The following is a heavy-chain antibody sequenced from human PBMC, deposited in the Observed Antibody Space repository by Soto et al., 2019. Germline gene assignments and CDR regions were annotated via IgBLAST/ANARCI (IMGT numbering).Heavy chain of an antibody. CDR3: ARGSVGVVAATDRFDP. CDR2: INPNSGGT. Sequence: SVKVACNASGYTFTCYYMPSVRRAPGQGLASMGWINPNSGGTNYAQKIHGSVTMTRDTSISTAYMELSRLKSDDTAVYYCARGSVGVVAATDRFDPWGQGTLVTVSS. V-gene: IGHV1-2*02. CDR1: GYTFTCYY. D-gene: IGHD2-15*01. J-gene: IGHJ5*02.